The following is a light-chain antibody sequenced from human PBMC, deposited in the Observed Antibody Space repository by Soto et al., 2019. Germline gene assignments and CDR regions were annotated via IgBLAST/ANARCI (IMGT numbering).Light chain of an antibody. V-gene: IGKV3-15*01. CDR2: GAS. J-gene: IGKJ4*01. Sequence: VMKQSPATLSVSAGESVTLSCRASQSVSSDLACYQQKPGQAPRLLMDGASTRATGIPARFRGSGSGTEFPLTIRGLQSEDFGVYFCKQYNNWGTCGGGTKVDIK. CDR3: KQYNNWGT. CDR1: QSVSSD.